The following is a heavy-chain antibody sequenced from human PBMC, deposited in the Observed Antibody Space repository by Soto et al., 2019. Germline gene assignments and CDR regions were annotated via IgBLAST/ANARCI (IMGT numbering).Heavy chain of an antibody. CDR2: IYHSGST. CDR1: GYSISSGYY. J-gene: IGHJ6*02. CDR3: ERLGRESYYYYVMDV. Sequence: SETLSLTCAVSGYSISSGYYWGWIRQPPGKGLEWIGSIYHSGSTYYNPSLKSRVTISVDTSKNQFSLKLSSVTAADAAVYYCERLGRESYYYYVMDVWGPGTKVTVSS. D-gene: IGHD3-3*01. V-gene: IGHV4-38-2*01.